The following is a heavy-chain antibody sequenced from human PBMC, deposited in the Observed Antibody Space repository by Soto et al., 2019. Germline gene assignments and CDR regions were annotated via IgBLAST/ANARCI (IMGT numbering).Heavy chain of an antibody. D-gene: IGHD5-12*01. CDR1: GGTFSSYT. J-gene: IGHJ2*01. CDR2: IIPIFGTA. Sequence: QVQLVQSGAEVKKPGSSVTVSCKASGGTFSSYTISWVRQAPGQGLEWMGGIIPIFGTANYAQKFQGRVTITADESTSTAYMELSSRRSEDTAGYYCARGNHRWLQLWYFELWGRGTLVTVSS. V-gene: IGHV1-69*12. CDR3: ARGNHRWLQLWYFEL.